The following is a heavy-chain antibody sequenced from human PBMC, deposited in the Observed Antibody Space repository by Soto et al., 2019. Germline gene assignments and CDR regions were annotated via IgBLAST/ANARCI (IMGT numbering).Heavy chain of an antibody. V-gene: IGHV3-48*02. CDR1: GFTFSIYN. D-gene: IGHD1-26*01. CDR2: ITNGGDTA. CDR3: ATSLVGTTTF. J-gene: IGHJ4*02. Sequence: EVQVVESGGGLVQPGGSLRLSCAASGFTFSIYNMHWFRQAPGKGLEWVSSITNGGDTAYYADSMKGRFTISRDNAKNSLYLQMNSPRDEDTAVYYCATSLVGTTTFWGQGTLVTVSS.